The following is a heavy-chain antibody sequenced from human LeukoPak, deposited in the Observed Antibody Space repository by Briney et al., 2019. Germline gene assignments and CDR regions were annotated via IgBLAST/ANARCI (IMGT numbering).Heavy chain of an antibody. CDR3: TKDYGDYGLYGYYYYYGMDV. V-gene: IGHV3-15*01. CDR2: IKSKTEGGTT. D-gene: IGHD4-17*01. J-gene: IGHJ6*02. CDR1: GFTFSNAW. Sequence: GGSLRLSCAASGFTFSNAWMSWVREAPGTGLKWVGRIKSKTEGGTTDYAAPVKGRFTISRDDSKNTLYLQMNSLKTEDTAVYYCTKDYGDYGLYGYYYYYGMDVWGQGTTVTVSS.